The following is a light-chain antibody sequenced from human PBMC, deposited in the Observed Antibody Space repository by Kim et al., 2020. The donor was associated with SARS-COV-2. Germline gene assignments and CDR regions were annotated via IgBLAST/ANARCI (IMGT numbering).Light chain of an antibody. CDR1: QSIRTW. Sequence: AVVGDRVTLTCRASQSIRTWVAWYQQNPGKAPNLLIYKASILESGVPSRFSGRASGTDFTLTITSLQPDDFGTYYCQHYSAYPWTFGQGTKVDIK. J-gene: IGKJ1*01. CDR3: QHYSAYPWT. V-gene: IGKV1-5*03. CDR2: KAS.